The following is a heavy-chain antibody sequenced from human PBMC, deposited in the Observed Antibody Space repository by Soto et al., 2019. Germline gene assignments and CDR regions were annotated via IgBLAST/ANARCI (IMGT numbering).Heavy chain of an antibody. V-gene: IGHV1-46*01. CDR2: VNPSGGST. D-gene: IGHD5-18*01. CDR3: ARGFGIQPYYGMDV. J-gene: IGHJ6*02. CDR1: GYIFTAYS. Sequence: EASVKVSCKASGYIFTAYSMHWVRQAPGQGLEWMGVVNPSGGSTNYAQKFQGRITMTRDTSTSTVYMDLSSLTSEDTAVYYCARGFGIQPYYGMDVWGQGTTVTVSS.